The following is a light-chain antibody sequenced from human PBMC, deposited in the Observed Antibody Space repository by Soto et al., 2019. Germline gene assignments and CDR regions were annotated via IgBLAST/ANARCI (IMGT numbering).Light chain of an antibody. CDR2: KAT. V-gene: IGKV1-5*03. Sequence: DIQMTQSPSTLSASVGDRVTITCRASHIISTWLAWYRQKPGKAPKFQIYKATSLESGVPSRFSGSGSGTEFTLTISSLQPDDFATYYCQQYYSYPYTCGQALKLEIK. J-gene: IGKJ2*01. CDR1: HIISTW. CDR3: QQYYSYPYT.